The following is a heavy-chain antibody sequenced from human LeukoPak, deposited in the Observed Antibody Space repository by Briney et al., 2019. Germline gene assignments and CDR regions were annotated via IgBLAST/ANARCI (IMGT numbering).Heavy chain of an antibody. CDR3: ATGGDSSGWYFDY. Sequence: SETLSLTCTVSGGSISRYYWSWIRQPPGKGLEWIGYIYYSGSTNYNPSLKSRVTISVDTSKNQFSLKLSSVTAADTAVYYCATGGDSSGWYFDYWGQGTLVTVSS. J-gene: IGHJ4*02. D-gene: IGHD6-19*01. CDR1: GGSISRYY. V-gene: IGHV4-59*08. CDR2: IYYSGST.